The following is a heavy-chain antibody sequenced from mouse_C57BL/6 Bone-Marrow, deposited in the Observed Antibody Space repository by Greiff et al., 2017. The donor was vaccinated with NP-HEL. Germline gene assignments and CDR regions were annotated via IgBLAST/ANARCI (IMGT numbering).Heavy chain of an antibody. Sequence: EVKVVESGGGLVQSGRSLRLSCATSGFTFSDFYMEWVRQAPGKGLEWIAASRNKANDYTTEYSASVKGRFIVSRDTSQSILYLQMNALRAEDTAIYYCARGLKGYYAMDYWGQGTSVTVSS. J-gene: IGHJ4*01. CDR1: GFTFSDFY. CDR2: SRNKANDYTT. CDR3: ARGLKGYYAMDY. V-gene: IGHV7-1*01.